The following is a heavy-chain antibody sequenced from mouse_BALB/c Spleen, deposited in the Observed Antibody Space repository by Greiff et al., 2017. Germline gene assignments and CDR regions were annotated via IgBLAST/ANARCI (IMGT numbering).Heavy chain of an antibody. V-gene: IGHV14-3*02. CDR2: IDPANGNT. CDR1: GFNIKDTY. J-gene: IGHJ2*01. D-gene: IGHD2-4*01. Sequence: VQLKQSGAELVKPGASVKLSCTASGFNIKDTYMHWVKQRPEQGLEWIGRIDPANGNTKYDPKFQGKATITADTSSNTAYLQLSSLTSEDTAVYYCASDYDYDGYYFDYWGQGTTLTVSS. CDR3: ASDYDYDGYYFDY.